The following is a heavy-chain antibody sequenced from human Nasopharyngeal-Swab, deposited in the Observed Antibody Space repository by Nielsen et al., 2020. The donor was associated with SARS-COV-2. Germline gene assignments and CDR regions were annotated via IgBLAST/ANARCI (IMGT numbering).Heavy chain of an antibody. Sequence: GESLKISCAASGFTFSSYAMSWVRQAPGKGLEWVSVISGSDYTTYYADSVKGRFTISRDNSKNTVNLQMNSLRVEDTAIYYCAKDRDSGDDSDDYYHYYG. CDR2: ISGSDYTT. J-gene: IGHJ6*01. CDR1: GFTFSSYA. D-gene: IGHD5-12*01. CDR3: AKDRDSGDDSDDYYHYYG. V-gene: IGHV3-23*01.